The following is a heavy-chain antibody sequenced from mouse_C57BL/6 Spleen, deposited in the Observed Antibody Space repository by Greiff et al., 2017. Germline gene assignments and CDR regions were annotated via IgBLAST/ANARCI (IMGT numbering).Heavy chain of an antibody. CDR3: AREGGYYFDY. V-gene: IGHV1-53*01. Sequence: QVQLQQPGTELVKPGASVKLSCKASGYTFTSYWMLWVKPSPGQGLEWIGNINPSNGGTNYNEKFKIKVTLTIDKYYSTAYMQLRSMTSEDTAVYYCAREGGYYFDYWGQGTTLTVSS. J-gene: IGHJ2*01. CDR2: INPSNGGT. CDR1: GYTFTSYW. D-gene: IGHD1-1*02.